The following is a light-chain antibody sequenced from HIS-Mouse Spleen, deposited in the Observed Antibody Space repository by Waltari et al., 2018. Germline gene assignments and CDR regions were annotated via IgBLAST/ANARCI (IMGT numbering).Light chain of an antibody. CDR1: SSDVGGYNY. CDR3: CSYAGSSTVV. V-gene: IGLV2-14*03. CDR2: DVS. Sequence: QSALTQPASVSGSPGQSIPISCTGTSSDVGGYNYVSWYQQHPGKAPKLMIYDVSNRPSGVSNRFSGSKSGNTASLTISGLQAEDEADYYCCSYAGSSTVVFGGGTKLTVL. J-gene: IGLJ2*01.